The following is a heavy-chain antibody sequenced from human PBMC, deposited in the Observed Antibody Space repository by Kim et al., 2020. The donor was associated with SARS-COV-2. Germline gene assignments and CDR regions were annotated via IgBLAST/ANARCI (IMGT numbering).Heavy chain of an antibody. J-gene: IGHJ6*02. Sequence: GGSLRLSCAASGFTFSSYDMHWVRQATGKGLEWVSAIGTAGDTYYPGSVKGRFTISRENAKNSLYLQMNSLRAGDTAVYYCARLADYYGMDVWGQGTTVTVSS. V-gene: IGHV3-13*01. CDR3: ARLADYYGMDV. CDR2: IGTAGDT. CDR1: GFTFSSYD.